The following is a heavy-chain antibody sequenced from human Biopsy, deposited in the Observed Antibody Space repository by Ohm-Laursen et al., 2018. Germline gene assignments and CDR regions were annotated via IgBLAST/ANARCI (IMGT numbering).Heavy chain of an antibody. J-gene: IGHJ6*02. D-gene: IGHD4-23*01. Sequence: GSLRLSCAASGFSFSDYHMRWIRQAPGRGLEWVSYISGGGTIYYGDSMKGRVTISRDKAKNSLYLQMHSLRAEDTAVYYCARDTRWSPYSMDVWGQGTTVTVSS. CDR2: ISGGGTI. CDR1: GFSFSDYH. V-gene: IGHV3-11*01. CDR3: ARDTRWSPYSMDV.